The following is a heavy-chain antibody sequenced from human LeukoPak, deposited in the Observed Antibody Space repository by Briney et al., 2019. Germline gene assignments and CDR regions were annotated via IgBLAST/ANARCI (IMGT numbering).Heavy chain of an antibody. V-gene: IGHV3-21*01. CDR2: ISSSSTYI. CDR1: GFTFSSYS. D-gene: IGHD6-19*01. Sequence: GGSLRLSCAASGFTFSSYSMNWVRQAPGKGLEWVSSISSSSTYIYYADSVKGRFTISRDNAKNSLYLQMSSLRAEDTAVYYCARAESVAGPAFDYWGQGTLVTVSS. J-gene: IGHJ4*02. CDR3: ARAESVAGPAFDY.